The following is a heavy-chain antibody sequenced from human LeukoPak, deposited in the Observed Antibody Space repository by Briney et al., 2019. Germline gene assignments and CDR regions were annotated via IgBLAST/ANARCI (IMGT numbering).Heavy chain of an antibody. Sequence: GGSLRLSCAASGFTFSSYSMNWVRQAPGKGLEWVSSISSSSSYIHYADSVKGRFTISRDNAKDSLFLRMNSLRDEDTAMYFCSRAPAETGAATGTFGYWGQGTLVTVSS. CDR2: ISSSSSYI. D-gene: IGHD1-1*01. J-gene: IGHJ4*02. CDR3: SRAPAETGAATGTFGY. V-gene: IGHV3-21*06. CDR1: GFTFSSYS.